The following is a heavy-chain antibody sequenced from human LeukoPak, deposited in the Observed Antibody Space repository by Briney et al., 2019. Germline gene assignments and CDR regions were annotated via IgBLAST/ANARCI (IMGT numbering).Heavy chain of an antibody. D-gene: IGHD6-6*01. CDR1: GGSIASYY. CDR3: AREFSGTSIAARVFDS. J-gene: IGHJ4*02. V-gene: IGHV4-4*07. CDR2: IHTSGST. Sequence: SETLSLTCTVSGGSIASYYWTYIRQPAGKGLEWIGRIHTSGSTNYNPSLKSRVTMSVDTSKNQFSLNLSSVTAADTAMYYCAREFSGTSIAARVFDSWGQGTLVTVSS.